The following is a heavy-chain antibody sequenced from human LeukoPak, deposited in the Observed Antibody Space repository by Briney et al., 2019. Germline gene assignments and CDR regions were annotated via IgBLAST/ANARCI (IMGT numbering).Heavy chain of an antibody. CDR3: AREDAQEGTNAFDI. CDR2: IYYSGST. J-gene: IGHJ3*02. V-gene: IGHV4-59*01. CDR1: GGSISSYY. Sequence: PSETLSLTCTVSGGSISSYYWSWIRQPPGKGLEWIGYIYYSGSTNYNPSLKSRVTISVDTSKNQFSLKLTSVTAADTAVYYCAREDAQEGTNAFDIWGQGTMVTVSS. D-gene: IGHD2-2*01.